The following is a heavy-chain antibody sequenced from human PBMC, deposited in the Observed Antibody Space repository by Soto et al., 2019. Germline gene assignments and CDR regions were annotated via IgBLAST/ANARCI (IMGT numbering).Heavy chain of an antibody. CDR3: GVRIWGSYRWSKHGMDV. CDR2: ILAMIGTA. V-gene: IGHV1-69*01. D-gene: IGHD3-16*02. J-gene: IGHJ6*01. Sequence: QVKLVQSGAEVRKPGSSVKVSCKASGGTLTISSHGISWVRQAPGQGLEWMGGILAMIGTANYAQQFQGRVTITAAESTSTDYMELSSRRYEDKAVYYCGVRIWGSYRWSKHGMDVWGQGTAVTVSA. CDR1: GGTLTISSHG.